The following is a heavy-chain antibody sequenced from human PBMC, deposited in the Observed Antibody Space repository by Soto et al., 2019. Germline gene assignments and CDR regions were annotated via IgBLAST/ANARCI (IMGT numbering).Heavy chain of an antibody. CDR1: GGPFSGYL. V-gene: IGHV4-34*01. Sequence: SETLSLTCAVYGGPFSGYLWSWIRQPPGKGLEWIGEINHSGSTNYNPSLESRVTIAADTSKNQFSLKLRSVTAADTAVYYCASRYSSGFYGMDVWGQGTTVTVSS. J-gene: IGHJ6*02. D-gene: IGHD6-19*01. CDR3: ASRYSSGFYGMDV. CDR2: INHSGST.